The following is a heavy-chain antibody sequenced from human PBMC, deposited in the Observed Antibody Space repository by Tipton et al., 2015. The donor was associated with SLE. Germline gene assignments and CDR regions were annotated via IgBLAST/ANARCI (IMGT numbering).Heavy chain of an antibody. CDR3: AKGYDSSGYSRFDY. CDR2: ISWDGGST. Sequence: SLRLSCAASGFTFDDYAMHWVRQAPGKGLEWVSLISWDGGSTYYADSVKGRFTISRDNSKNSLYLQMNSLRAEDTALYDCAKGYDSSGYSRFDYWGQGTLVTVSS. CDR1: GFTFDDYA. V-gene: IGHV3-43D*04. J-gene: IGHJ4*02. D-gene: IGHD3-22*01.